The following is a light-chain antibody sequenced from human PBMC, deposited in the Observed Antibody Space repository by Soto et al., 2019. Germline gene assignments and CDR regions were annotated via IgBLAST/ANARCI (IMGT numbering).Light chain of an antibody. Sequence: EIVMTQSPATLSVSPGEGAILSCRASQNVDSNIAWFQQKPGQAPRLLIYGASTRATDIPARFSGSGSGTEFTLTISSLQSEDFAVYYCQHYTQWSLTFGGGTKVDIK. CDR3: QHYTQWSLT. J-gene: IGKJ4*01. V-gene: IGKV3-15*01. CDR1: QNVDSN. CDR2: GAS.